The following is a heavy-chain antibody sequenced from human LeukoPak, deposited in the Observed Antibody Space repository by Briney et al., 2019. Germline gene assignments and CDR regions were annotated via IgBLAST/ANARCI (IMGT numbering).Heavy chain of an antibody. CDR1: GFIVSNNH. V-gene: IGHV3-23*01. CDR2: ISGSGGST. CDR3: ANASKGYYYYRDV. J-gene: IGHJ6*03. Sequence: SGGSLRLSCAASGFIVSNNHINWIRQAPGKGLEWVSAISGSGGSTYYADSVKGRFTISRDNSKNTLYLQMNSLRAEDTAVYYCANASKGYYYYRDVWGKGTTVTISS.